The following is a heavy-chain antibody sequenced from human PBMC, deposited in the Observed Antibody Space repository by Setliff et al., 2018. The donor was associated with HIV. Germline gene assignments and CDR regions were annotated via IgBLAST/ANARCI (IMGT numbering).Heavy chain of an antibody. Sequence: KPSETLSLTCTIYGGSFSGNHWSWIRQSPGNGLEWIGEVLYNGGTRYNPSLENRVSMSVDASKNQFSLKLLSVTAADTAVYYCRVWILRDTSDIWGQGTVVT. CDR3: RVWILRDTSDI. J-gene: IGHJ3*02. V-gene: IGHV4-34*12. CDR2: VLYNGGT. CDR1: GGSFSGNH. D-gene: IGHD1-1*01.